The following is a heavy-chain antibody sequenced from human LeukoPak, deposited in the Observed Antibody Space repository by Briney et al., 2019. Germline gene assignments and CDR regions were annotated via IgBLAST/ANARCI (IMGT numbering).Heavy chain of an antibody. CDR2: ITAYNGTT. V-gene: IGHV1-18*01. D-gene: IGHD6-19*01. CDR3: ARVNTAIAVAETDIDY. Sequence: GASVKVSGKVSGYTLTELSMHWVRQAPGQGLEWMGWITAYNGTTNYAQKFQGRVTMTTDTSTSTAYMELRSLRFDDTAVYFCARVNTAIAVAETDIDYWGQGTLVTVSS. CDR1: GYTLTELS. J-gene: IGHJ4*02.